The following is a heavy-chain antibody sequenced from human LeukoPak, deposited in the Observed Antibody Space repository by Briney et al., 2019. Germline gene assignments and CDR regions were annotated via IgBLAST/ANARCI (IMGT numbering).Heavy chain of an antibody. Sequence: ASVKVSCKASGYTFTSYDINWVRQATGQGLEWMGWMNPNSGNTGYAQKFQGRVTITRNTSISTAYMELSSLRSEDTAVYYCARVKPIAAAGPNYYFDYWGQGTLVTVSS. CDR2: MNPNSGNT. CDR3: ARVKPIAAAGPNYYFDY. J-gene: IGHJ4*02. CDR1: GYTFTSYD. V-gene: IGHV1-8*03. D-gene: IGHD6-13*01.